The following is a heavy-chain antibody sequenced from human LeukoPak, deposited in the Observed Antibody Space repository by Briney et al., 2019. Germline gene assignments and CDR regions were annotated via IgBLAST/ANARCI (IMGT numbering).Heavy chain of an antibody. D-gene: IGHD3-22*01. J-gene: IGHJ4*02. CDR2: IKSKTVGGTT. V-gene: IGHV3-15*01. CDR3: TTDDYYDSSGYTGYFDY. CDR1: GFTFSNAW. Sequence: GGSLRLSCAASGFTFSNAWMSWVRQAPGKGLEWVGRIKSKTVGGTTDYAAPVKGRFTISRDDSKNTLYLQMNSLKTEDTAVYYCTTDDYYDSSGYTGYFDYWGQGTLVTVSS.